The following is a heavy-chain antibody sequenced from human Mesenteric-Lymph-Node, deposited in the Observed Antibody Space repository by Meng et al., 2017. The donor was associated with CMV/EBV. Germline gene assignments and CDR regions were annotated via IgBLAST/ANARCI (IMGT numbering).Heavy chain of an antibody. V-gene: IGHV3-48*03. CDR3: ASDLQSETYYYYYGMDV. Sequence: GESLKISCAASGFTFSSYEMNWVRQAPGKGLEWVSYISSSGSTIYYADSVKGRFTISRDNSKNTLYLQMNSLRAEDTAVYYCASDLQSETYYYYYGMDVWGQGTTVTVSS. J-gene: IGHJ6*02. CDR1: GFTFSSYE. CDR2: ISSSGSTI. D-gene: IGHD1-14*01.